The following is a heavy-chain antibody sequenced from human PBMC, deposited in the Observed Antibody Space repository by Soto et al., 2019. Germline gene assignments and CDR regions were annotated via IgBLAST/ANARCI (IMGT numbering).Heavy chain of an antibody. J-gene: IGHJ6*02. Sequence: LRLSCAASGFTFSSYSMNWVRQAPGKGLEWVSSISSSSSYIYYADSVKGRFTISRDNAKNSLYLQMNSLRAEDTAVYYCARAQYYDYVWGSRPSDYYGMDVWGQGTTVTVSS. CDR2: ISSSSSYI. CDR3: ARAQYYDYVWGSRPSDYYGMDV. CDR1: GFTFSSYS. V-gene: IGHV3-21*01. D-gene: IGHD3-16*01.